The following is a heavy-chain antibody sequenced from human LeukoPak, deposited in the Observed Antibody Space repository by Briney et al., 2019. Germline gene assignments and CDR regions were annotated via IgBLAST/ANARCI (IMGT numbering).Heavy chain of an antibody. J-gene: IGHJ4*02. Sequence: GGSLRLSCAASGFIVSTSNMNWVRQAPGKGLEWVSFMSSSSRTICYADSVKGRVSISRDNAKNSLYLQMNSLRDEDTAIYYCAIFGLGSGSRDYWGQGTLVTVSS. D-gene: IGHD3-10*01. V-gene: IGHV3-48*02. CDR1: GFIVSTSN. CDR2: MSSSSRTI. CDR3: AIFGLGSGSRDY.